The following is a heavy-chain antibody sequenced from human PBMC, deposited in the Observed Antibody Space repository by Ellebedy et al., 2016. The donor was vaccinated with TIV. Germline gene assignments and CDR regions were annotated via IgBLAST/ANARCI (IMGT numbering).Heavy chain of an antibody. D-gene: IGHD1-26*01. CDR1: GFTFSSYA. CDR2: ISYDGSNK. CDR3: ARAVGARGGAWFDP. J-gene: IGHJ5*02. V-gene: IGHV3-30-3*01. Sequence: GESLKISCAASGFTFSSYAMHWVRQAPGKGLEWVAVISYDGSNKYYANSVKGRFTISRDNSKNTLYLQMNSLRAEDTAVYYCARAVGARGGAWFDPWGQGTLVTVSS.